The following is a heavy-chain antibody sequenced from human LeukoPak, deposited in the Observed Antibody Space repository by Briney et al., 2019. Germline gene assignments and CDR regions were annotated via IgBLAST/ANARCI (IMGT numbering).Heavy chain of an antibody. CDR2: IYPGDSDT. CDR1: GYSFTTYW. CDR3: ARHGCSGGSCPFDY. V-gene: IGHV5-51*01. J-gene: IGHJ4*02. D-gene: IGHD2-15*01. Sequence: GESLKISCKVSGYSFTTYWIGWVRQTPGKGLEWMGIIYPGDSDTRYSPSFQGQVTISADKSISTAYLQWSSLKASDTAMYCCARHGCSGGSCPFDYWGQGTLVTVSS.